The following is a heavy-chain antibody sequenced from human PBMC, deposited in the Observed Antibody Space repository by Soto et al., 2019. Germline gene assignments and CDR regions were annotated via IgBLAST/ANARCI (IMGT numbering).Heavy chain of an antibody. Sequence: GGSMTLSCAAGGFSFSSYTMNWVRQAPGKGLEWASYISSSSTIYYADSVKGRFTISRDNAKNSLYLQMNSLRDEDTAVYYCARDAVVRGVIPDAFDIWGQGTMVTVSS. CDR2: ISSSSTI. D-gene: IGHD3-10*01. CDR1: GFSFSSYT. CDR3: ARDAVVRGVIPDAFDI. J-gene: IGHJ3*02. V-gene: IGHV3-48*02.